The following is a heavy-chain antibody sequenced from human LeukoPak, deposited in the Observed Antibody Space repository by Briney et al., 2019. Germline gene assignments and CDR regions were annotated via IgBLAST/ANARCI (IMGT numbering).Heavy chain of an antibody. D-gene: IGHD5-12*01. J-gene: IGHJ4*02. Sequence: SQTLSLTCAISGVSVSSNSAAWSWVRQSPSRGLEWLGRTYYRSKWYYDYAVSVKSRITINPDTSKNQFSLQLNSVTPEDTAVYYCARGATAYFDYWGQGTLVTVSS. CDR1: GVSVSSNSAA. CDR2: TYYRSKWYY. CDR3: ARGATAYFDY. V-gene: IGHV6-1*01.